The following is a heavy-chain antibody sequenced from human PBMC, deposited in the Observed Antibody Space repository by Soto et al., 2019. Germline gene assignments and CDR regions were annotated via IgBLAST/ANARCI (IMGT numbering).Heavy chain of an antibody. J-gene: IGHJ6*02. Sequence: SGPTLVNPTQTLTLTCTFSGFSLSTSGMCVSWIRQPPGKALEWLARIDWDDDKYYSTSLKTRLTISKDTSKNQVVLTMTNMDPVDTATYYCARMPSAPPAYYYYGMDVWGQGTTVTVSS. D-gene: IGHD6-25*01. V-gene: IGHV2-70*11. CDR3: ARMPSAPPAYYYYGMDV. CDR2: IDWDDDK. CDR1: GFSLSTSGMC.